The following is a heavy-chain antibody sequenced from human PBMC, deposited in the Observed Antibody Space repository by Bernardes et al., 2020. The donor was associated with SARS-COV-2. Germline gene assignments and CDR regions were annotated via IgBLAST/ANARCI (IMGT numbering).Heavy chain of an antibody. CDR1: GFTFDNFT. CDR2: ITWDGRTT. Sequence: GGSLRLSCAASGFTFDNFTMHWVRQTPGKGLKWVSLITWDGRTTYYADSVKGRFTISRDNSKNSLFLQMNSLRTEDTALYYCAKLSLGTIDESDYWGQGTLVTVSS. D-gene: IGHD1-7*01. CDR3: AKLSLGTIDESDY. V-gene: IGHV3-43*01. J-gene: IGHJ4*02.